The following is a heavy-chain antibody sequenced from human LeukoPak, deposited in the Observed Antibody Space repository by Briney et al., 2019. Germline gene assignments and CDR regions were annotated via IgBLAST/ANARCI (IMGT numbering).Heavy chain of an antibody. CDR2: ITRSGNT. Sequence: PSETLSLTCAVYGGSFSGYYWSWIRQPPEKGLEWIGEITRSGNTNYNPSLKSRVTLSLDTSKNQFSLRLSSVTAADTAIYYCARLDQLIQDYWYFDLWGRGTLVTVSS. D-gene: IGHD2-2*01. V-gene: IGHV4-34*01. CDR1: GGSFSGYY. CDR3: ARLDQLIQDYWYFDL. J-gene: IGHJ2*01.